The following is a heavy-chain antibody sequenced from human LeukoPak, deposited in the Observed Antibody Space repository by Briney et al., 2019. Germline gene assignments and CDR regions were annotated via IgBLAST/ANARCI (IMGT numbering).Heavy chain of an antibody. CDR1: GGSFSGYY. CDR2: INHSGST. V-gene: IGHV4-34*01. Sequence: PLETLSLTCAVYGGSFSGYYWSWIRQPPGKGLEWIGEINHSGSTNYNPSLKSRVTISVDTSKNQFSLKLSSVTAADTAVYYCARRPSQHSSGWSKSSHYYGMDVWGQGTTVTVSS. D-gene: IGHD6-19*01. J-gene: IGHJ6*02. CDR3: ARRPSQHSSGWSKSSHYYGMDV.